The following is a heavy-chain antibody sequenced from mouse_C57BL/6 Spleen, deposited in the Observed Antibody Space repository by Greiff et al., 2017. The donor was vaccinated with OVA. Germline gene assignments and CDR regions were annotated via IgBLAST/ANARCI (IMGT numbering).Heavy chain of an antibody. CDR2: IYPGSGNT. J-gene: IGHJ4*01. CDR3: ARSGAIYYGNSDYAMDY. CDR1: GYTFTDYY. Sequence: QVQLKESGAELVRPGASVKLSCKASGYTFTDYYINWVKQRPGQGLEWIARIYPGSGNTYYNEKFKGKATLTAEKSSSTAYMQLSSLTSEDSAVYFCARSGAIYYGNSDYAMDYWGQGTSVTVSS. D-gene: IGHD2-1*01. V-gene: IGHV1-76*01.